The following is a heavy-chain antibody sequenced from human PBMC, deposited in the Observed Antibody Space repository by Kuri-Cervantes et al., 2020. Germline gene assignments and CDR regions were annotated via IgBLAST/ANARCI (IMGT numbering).Heavy chain of an antibody. CDR1: GGSVSSRSDY. D-gene: IGHD2-2*01. Sequence: GSLRLSCAVSGGSVSSRSDYWTWIRQSPGGGLEWLGHIDYSGTTDSNPSVKSRLTMSIDTSKNQFSLTLNPVNAADTAVYYCARHKCLLCPMVDPWGQGIRVTVSS. V-gene: IGHV4-61*01. CDR3: ARHKCLLCPMVDP. J-gene: IGHJ5*02. CDR2: IDYSGTT.